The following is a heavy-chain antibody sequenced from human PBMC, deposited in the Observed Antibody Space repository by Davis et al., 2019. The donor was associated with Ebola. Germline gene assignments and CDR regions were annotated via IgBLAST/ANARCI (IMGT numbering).Heavy chain of an antibody. CDR2: IYYSGST. CDR1: GGSISSSSYY. V-gene: IGHV4-39*01. CDR3: ASLRLARNYAYYYYGMDV. J-gene: IGHJ6*02. D-gene: IGHD1-7*01. Sequence: PSETLSLTCTVSGGSISSSSYYWGWIRQPPGKGLEWIGSIYYSGSTYYNPSLKSRVTISVDTSKNQFSLKLSSVTAADTAVYYCASLRLARNYAYYYYGMDVWGQGTTVTVSS.